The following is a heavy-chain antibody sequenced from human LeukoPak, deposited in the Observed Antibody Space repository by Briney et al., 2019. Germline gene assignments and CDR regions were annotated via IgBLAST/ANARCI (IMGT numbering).Heavy chain of an antibody. CDR2: ISSSGSTI. J-gene: IGHJ3*02. V-gene: IGHV3-48*03. D-gene: IGHD3-16*02. CDR1: GFTFSSYE. CDR3: AIGGLYDYVWGSYRYKSAFDI. Sequence: GGSLRLSCAASGFTFSSYEMNWVRQAPGKGLEWVSYISSSGSTIYYADSVKGRFTISRDNAKNSLSLQMNSLRAEDAAVYYCAIGGLYDYVWGSYRYKSAFDIWGQGTMVTVSS.